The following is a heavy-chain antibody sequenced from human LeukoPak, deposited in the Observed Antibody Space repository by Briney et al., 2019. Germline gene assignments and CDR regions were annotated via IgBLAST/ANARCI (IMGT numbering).Heavy chain of an antibody. CDR2: INHSGST. D-gene: IGHD1-26*01. Sequence: SETLSLTCAVYGGSFSGYYWSWIRQPPGKGLEWIGEINHSGSTNYNPSLKSRVTISVDTSKNQFSLKLSSVTAADTAVYYCARLRRHSGSYSVVYSWFDPWGQGTLVTVSS. CDR3: ARLRRHSGSYSVVYSWFDP. J-gene: IGHJ5*02. V-gene: IGHV4-34*01. CDR1: GGSFSGYY.